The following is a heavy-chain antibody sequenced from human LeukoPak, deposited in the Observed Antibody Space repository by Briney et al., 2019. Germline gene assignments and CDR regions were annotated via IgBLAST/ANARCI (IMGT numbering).Heavy chain of an antibody. J-gene: IGHJ5*02. V-gene: IGHV4-39*07. Sequence: PSETLSLTCTVSGGSISSSSYYWGWIRQPPGKGLEWIGSIYYSGSTYYNPSLKSRVTISVDTSKNQFSLKLSSVTAADTAVYYCARRSYGARYCSGGSCSRPLPRGWFDPWGQGTLVTVSS. D-gene: IGHD2-15*01. CDR3: ARRSYGARYCSGGSCSRPLPRGWFDP. CDR1: GGSISSSSYY. CDR2: IYYSGST.